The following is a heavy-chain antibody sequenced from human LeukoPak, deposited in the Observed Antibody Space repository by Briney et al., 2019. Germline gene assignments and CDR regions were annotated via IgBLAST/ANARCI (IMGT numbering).Heavy chain of an antibody. V-gene: IGHV1-8*01. Sequence: GASVKVSCKASGYTFTSYDINWVRQATGQGLEWMGWMNPNSGNTGYAQKFQGRVTMTRNTSISTAYMELSSLRSGDTAVYYCAREGIAAAGNRLYYYYYGMDVWGQGTTVTVSS. CDR2: MNPNSGNT. D-gene: IGHD6-13*01. CDR1: GYTFTSYD. J-gene: IGHJ6*02. CDR3: AREGIAAAGNRLYYYYYGMDV.